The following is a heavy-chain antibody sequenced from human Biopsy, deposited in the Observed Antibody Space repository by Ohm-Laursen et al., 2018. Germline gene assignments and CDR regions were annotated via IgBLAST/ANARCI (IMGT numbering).Heavy chain of an antibody. CDR1: GGSISSDY. D-gene: IGHD2/OR15-2a*01. V-gene: IGHV4-59*01. Sequence: SETLSLTCTVSGGSISSDYWSWIRQTPGKGLEWIGYIYYSGRTNYNPSLKSRVTISVDTSKNQFSLRVNSVTAADTAVYYCARATNSTGWPYYYFYGMDVWGQGTTVTVSS. CDR3: ARATNSTGWPYYYFYGMDV. CDR2: IYYSGRT. J-gene: IGHJ6*02.